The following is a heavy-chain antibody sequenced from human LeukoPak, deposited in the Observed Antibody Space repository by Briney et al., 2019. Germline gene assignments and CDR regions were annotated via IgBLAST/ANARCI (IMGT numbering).Heavy chain of an antibody. CDR1: GYTFTGYY. J-gene: IGHJ4*02. CDR2: INPNSGGT. CDR3: ARDWANDSSGYTYHY. Sequence: ASVKVSCKASGYTFTGYYMHWVRQAPGQGLEWMGWINPNSGGTSYAQKFQGRVTMTRDTSISTAYMELSRLRSDDTAVYYCARDWANDSSGYTYHYWGQGTLVTVSS. V-gene: IGHV1-2*02. D-gene: IGHD3-22*01.